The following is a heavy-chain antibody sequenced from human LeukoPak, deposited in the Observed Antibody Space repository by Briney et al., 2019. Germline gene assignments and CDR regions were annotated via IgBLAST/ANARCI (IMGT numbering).Heavy chain of an antibody. V-gene: IGHV3-15*01. CDR2: IKSKTDGGTT. Sequence: GGSLRLSCAASGFTFSNAWMSWVRQAPGKGLEWVGRIKSKTDGGTTDYAAPVKGRFTISRDDSKNTLYLQMNSLKTEDTAVYYCTTGDILTGYYSGSSLYWSQGTLVTVSS. D-gene: IGHD3-9*01. J-gene: IGHJ4*02. CDR3: TTGDILTGYYSGSSLY. CDR1: GFTFSNAW.